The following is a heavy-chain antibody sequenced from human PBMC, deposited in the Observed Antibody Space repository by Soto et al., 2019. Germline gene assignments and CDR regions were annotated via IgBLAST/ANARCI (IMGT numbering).Heavy chain of an antibody. V-gene: IGHV1-18*01. Sequence: QIYLVQSGAEVKKPGASVKVSCKASGYTFTSYGIIWVRQAPGQGLEWMGWINTKNGNTHYAQKLQGRVTMTTDTTTTTAYMELRSLRTADTAVYFCARDQAPYSNGWYYWGQGTLVTVSS. J-gene: IGHJ4*02. CDR3: ARDQAPYSNGWYY. CDR2: INTKNGNT. CDR1: GYTFTSYG. D-gene: IGHD6-19*01.